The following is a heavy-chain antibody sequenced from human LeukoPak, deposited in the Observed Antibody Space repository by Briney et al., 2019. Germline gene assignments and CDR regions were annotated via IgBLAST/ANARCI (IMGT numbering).Heavy chain of an antibody. V-gene: IGHV4-4*02. CDR3: AGSGSYQIDY. CDR2: VYHSGST. D-gene: IGHD1-26*01. CDR1: GGSIGSRNW. J-gene: IGHJ4*02. Sequence: SETLSLTCAVSGGSIGSRNWWSWVRQPPGKGLEWIGEVYHSGSTNYNPSLKSRVTISIDKSKNQFSLKLSSVTAADTAVYYCAGSGSYQIDYWGQGTLVTVSS.